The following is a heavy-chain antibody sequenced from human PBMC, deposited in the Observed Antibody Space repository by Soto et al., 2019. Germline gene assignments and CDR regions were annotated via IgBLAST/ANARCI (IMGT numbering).Heavy chain of an antibody. V-gene: IGHV3-30*18. CDR3: AKDTVRGATHGWFDP. CDR2: ISYDGSNK. J-gene: IGHJ5*02. D-gene: IGHD3-10*01. Sequence: QVQLVESGGGVVQPGRSLRLSCAASGFTFSSYGMHWVRQAPGKGLEWVAVISYDGSNKYYADSVKGRFTISRDNSKNTLYLQMNSLRAEDTAVYYCAKDTVRGATHGWFDPWGQGTLVAVSS. CDR1: GFTFSSYG.